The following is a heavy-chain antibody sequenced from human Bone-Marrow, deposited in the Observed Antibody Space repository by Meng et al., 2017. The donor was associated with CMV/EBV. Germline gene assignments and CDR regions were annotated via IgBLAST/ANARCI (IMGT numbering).Heavy chain of an antibody. D-gene: IGHD4-11*01. CDR1: GFSFSKYW. V-gene: IGHV3-7*01. Sequence: GESLKISCVASGFSFSKYWMTWVRQAPGKGLEWLANIKDDGSYQNYVDSVKGRFTISRDNTKNSLYLQMNSLRDEDSAVYYCARDRYDYSRWFFDYWGQGTLVTVSS. CDR2: IKDDGSYQ. J-gene: IGHJ4*02. CDR3: ARDRYDYSRWFFDY.